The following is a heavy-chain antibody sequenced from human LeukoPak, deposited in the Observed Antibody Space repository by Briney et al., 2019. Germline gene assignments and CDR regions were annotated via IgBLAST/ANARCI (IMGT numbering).Heavy chain of an antibody. Sequence: GASVKVSCKASGNTFTTYAMNWVRQAPGQGLEWMGWINTNTGNPTYAQGFTGRFVFSLDTSVSTAYLQISSLKAEDTAVYYCARQGPGYCSSTSCYGVDSWGQGTLVTVSS. CDR1: GNTFTTYA. CDR3: ARQGPGYCSSTSCYGVDS. J-gene: IGHJ4*02. CDR2: INTNTGNP. V-gene: IGHV7-4-1*02. D-gene: IGHD2-2*01.